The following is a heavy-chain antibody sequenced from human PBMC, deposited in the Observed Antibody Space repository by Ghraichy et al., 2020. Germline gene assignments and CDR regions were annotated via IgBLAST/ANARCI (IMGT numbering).Heavy chain of an antibody. V-gene: IGHV3-7*03. CDR2: IKQDGSEK. D-gene: IGHD1-26*01. J-gene: IGHJ4*02. CDR3: SRPSLVGATTQ. Sequence: GGSLRLSCAASGFTFSSHWMSWVRQAPGKGLEWVANIKQDGSEKYYVDSVKGRFTISRDNAKNSLYLQMNSLRAEDTAVYYCSRPSLVGATTQWGQGTLVTVSS. CDR1: GFTFSSHW.